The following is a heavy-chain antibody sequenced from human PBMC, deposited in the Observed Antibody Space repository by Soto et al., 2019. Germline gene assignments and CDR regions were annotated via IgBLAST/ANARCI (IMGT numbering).Heavy chain of an antibody. D-gene: IGHD2-21*01. CDR3: ARRNSALTAALNWFDP. CDR1: GYSFTSYW. CDR2: IYPGDSDT. Sequence: GESLKISCKGSGYSFTSYWIGWVRQMPGKGLEWMGIIYPGDSDTRYSPSFQGQVTISADKSISTAYLQWSSLKASDTAMYYCARRNSALTAALNWFDPWGQGTLDTVSS. J-gene: IGHJ5*02. V-gene: IGHV5-51*01.